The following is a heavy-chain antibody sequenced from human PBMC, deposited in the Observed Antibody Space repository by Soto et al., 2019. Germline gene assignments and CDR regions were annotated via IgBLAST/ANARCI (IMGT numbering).Heavy chain of an antibody. J-gene: IGHJ4*02. CDR1: GGSISSGDYY. V-gene: IGHV4-30-4*01. Sequence: QVQLQESGPGLVKPSQTLSLTCTVSGGSISSGDYYWSWIRQPPGKGLEWIGYIYYSGSTYYNPSLKRRVTIAADTSKNQFSLKLSSVTAADSAVYYCARTFMVRAYYFDYWGQGTLVTVSS. CDR3: ARTFMVRAYYFDY. D-gene: IGHD3-10*01. CDR2: IYYSGST.